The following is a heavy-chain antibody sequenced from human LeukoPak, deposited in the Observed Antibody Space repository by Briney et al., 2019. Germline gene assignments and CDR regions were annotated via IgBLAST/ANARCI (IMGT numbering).Heavy chain of an antibody. V-gene: IGHV3-23*01. CDR3: ARDVAGIDY. D-gene: IGHD6-19*01. CDR1: GFTFGDVV. J-gene: IGHJ4*02. Sequence: GGSLRLSCVASGFTFGDVVMSWVRQAPGKGLEWVSAISYNGASTDYADSVKGRFAISRDNSKNTLYLQMNSLRAEDTAVYYCARDVAGIDYWGQGTLVTVSS. CDR2: ISYNGAST.